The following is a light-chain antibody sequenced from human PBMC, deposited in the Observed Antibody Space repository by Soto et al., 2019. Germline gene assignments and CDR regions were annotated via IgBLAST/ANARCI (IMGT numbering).Light chain of an antibody. V-gene: IGKV1-17*02. Sequence: DIQMTHSPSSLSAFVGDRVTITCRASQGIRIDLGWFQQKPGKAPKRLIYDASTLQSGVPSRYSGSGSGTEFTLTISNLQPDDFATYYCQQYNSWTFGQGTKVDIK. CDR1: QGIRID. J-gene: IGKJ1*01. CDR2: DAS. CDR3: QQYNSWT.